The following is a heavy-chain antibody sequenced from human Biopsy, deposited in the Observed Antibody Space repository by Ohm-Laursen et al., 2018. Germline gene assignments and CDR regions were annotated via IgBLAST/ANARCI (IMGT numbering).Heavy chain of an antibody. D-gene: IGHD3-16*01. CDR3: ARDSRGGHLNTTLITGKNLDS. CDR2: IYYTGST. CDR1: RDSISNYY. J-gene: IGHJ4*02. V-gene: IGHV4-59*01. Sequence: SDTLSLTCTVSRDSISNYYWTWCRQSPGKGLEGIGYIYYTGSTNYNPSVKSRVTISVDTSKNQLSLKLNYLTAAATAVYFCARDSRGGHLNTTLITGKNLDSWGQGILVTVSS.